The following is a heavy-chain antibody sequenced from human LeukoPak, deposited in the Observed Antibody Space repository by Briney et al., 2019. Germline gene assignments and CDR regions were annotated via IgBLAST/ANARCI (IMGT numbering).Heavy chain of an antibody. V-gene: IGHV4-4*07. D-gene: IGHD6-19*01. CDR3: ARDYLIPYSSGWYWFDP. J-gene: IGHJ5*02. CDR1: GGSIRIYY. CDR2: IYTGGST. Sequence: AETLSLTCTVSGGSIRIYYWSWIRQPAGKALEGSGRIYTGGSTTYNPSLKSRVTMSVDTSKNQFSLKLSSVPAADTAVYYCARDYLIPYSSGWYWFDPWGQGTLVTVSS.